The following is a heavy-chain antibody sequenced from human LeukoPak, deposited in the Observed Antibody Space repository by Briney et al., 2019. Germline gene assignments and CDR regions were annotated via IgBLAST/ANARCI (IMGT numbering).Heavy chain of an antibody. CDR1: GFSFSSYW. CDR3: AREASQDHFDY. V-gene: IGHV3-74*01. CDR2: INGDGSRT. J-gene: IGHJ4*02. Sequence: GGSPRLSCAASGFSFSSYWMHWVRQAPGKGLVWVSRINGDGSRTYYADSVKGRFTISRDNAKNTLHVQMNGLRAEDTAVYYCAREASQDHFDYWGQGTLVTVSS.